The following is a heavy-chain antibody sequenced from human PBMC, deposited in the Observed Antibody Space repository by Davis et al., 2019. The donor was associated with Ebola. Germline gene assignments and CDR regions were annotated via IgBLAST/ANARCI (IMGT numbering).Heavy chain of an antibody. D-gene: IGHD2-15*01. CDR1: GGTFSSYA. CDR2: IIPILGIA. J-gene: IGHJ6*02. CDR3: ARGSCSGGSCYSDYYGMDV. Sequence: SVKVSCKASGGTFSSYAISWVRQAPGQGLEWMGRIIPILGIANYAQKFQGRVTITADKSTSTAYMELSSLRSEDTAVYYCARGSCSGGSCYSDYYGMDVWGQGTTVTVSS. V-gene: IGHV1-69*04.